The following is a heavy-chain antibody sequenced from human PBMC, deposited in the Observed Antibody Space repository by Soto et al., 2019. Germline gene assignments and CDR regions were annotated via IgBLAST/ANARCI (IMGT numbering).Heavy chain of an antibody. CDR1: GILVSCYY. Sequence: GGSLRLSCACVGILVSCYYMGLVRQAPGKGLEWISVIYSGGSTYYADSVKGRFTISRDNSENTLYLQLNSLRAEDTAVYYCAKSGGNGWFADAFDVWGQGKIVTVS. V-gene: IGHV3-53*01. D-gene: IGHD6-19*01. CDR2: IYSGGST. J-gene: IGHJ3*01. CDR3: AKSGGNGWFADAFDV.